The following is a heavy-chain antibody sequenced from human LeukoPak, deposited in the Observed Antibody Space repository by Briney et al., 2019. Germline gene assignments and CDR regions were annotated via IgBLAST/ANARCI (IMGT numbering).Heavy chain of an antibody. CDR1: GYTFTGYY. CDR3: ARSITMVRGVIDAFDI. CDR2: INPNSGGT. D-gene: IGHD3-10*01. Sequence: ASVKVSCKASGYTFTGYYMHWVRQAPGQGLEWMGWINPNSGGTNYAQKFQGRVTMTRDTSISTAYMELSRLRSDDTAVYYCARSITMVRGVIDAFDIWGQGTMVTVSS. J-gene: IGHJ3*02. V-gene: IGHV1-2*02.